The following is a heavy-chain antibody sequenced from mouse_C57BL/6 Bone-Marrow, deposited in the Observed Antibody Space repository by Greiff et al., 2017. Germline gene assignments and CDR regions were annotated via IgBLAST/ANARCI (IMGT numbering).Heavy chain of an antibody. V-gene: IGHV1-22*01. CDR2: INPNNGGT. CDR1: GYTFTDYN. D-gene: IGHD1-1*01. J-gene: IGHJ1*03. CDR3: ARRYGSSYWYFDV. Sequence: EVMLVESGPELVKPGASVKMSCKASGYTFTDYNMHWVKQSHGKSLEWIGYINPNNGGTSYNQKFKGKATLTVNKSSSTAYMELRSLTSEDSAVYYCARRYGSSYWYFDVWGTGTTVTVSS.